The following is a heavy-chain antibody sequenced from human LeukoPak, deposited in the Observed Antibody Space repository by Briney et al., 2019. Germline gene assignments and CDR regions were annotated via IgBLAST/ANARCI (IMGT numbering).Heavy chain of an antibody. Sequence: SVKVSCKASRGSFSSYAISWVRQAPGQGLKWIVGIIPIFGTANYAQKFQGRVTITTDESTSTAYMELSSLRSDDTAVYYCARTRGYCSGGSCYSFDYWGQGTLVTVSS. CDR1: RGSFSSYA. V-gene: IGHV1-69*05. CDR2: IIPIFGTA. D-gene: IGHD2-15*01. J-gene: IGHJ4*02. CDR3: ARTRGYCSGGSCYSFDY.